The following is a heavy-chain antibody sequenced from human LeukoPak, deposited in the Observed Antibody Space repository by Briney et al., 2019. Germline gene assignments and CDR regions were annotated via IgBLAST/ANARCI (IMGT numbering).Heavy chain of an antibody. CDR3: AKNDILTGYFFGAFDI. J-gene: IGHJ3*02. CDR2: ISGSGGST. CDR1: GFTFSSYS. Sequence: PGGSLRLSCAASGFTFSSYSMNWVRQAPGKGLEWVSAISGSGGSTYYADSVKGRFTIPRDNSKNTLYLQMNSLGAEDTAVYYCAKNDILTGYFFGAFDIWGQGTMVTVSS. V-gene: IGHV3-23*01. D-gene: IGHD3-9*01.